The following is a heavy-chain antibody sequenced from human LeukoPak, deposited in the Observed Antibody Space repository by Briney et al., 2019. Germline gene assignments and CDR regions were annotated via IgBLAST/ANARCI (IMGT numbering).Heavy chain of an antibody. Sequence: ASVKVSCKASGYTFTSYDINWVRQATGQGLEWMGWMNPNSGNTGYAQKFQGRVTMTRNTSISTAYMELSSLRSEDTAVYYCARGVYYDYVWGSYRTFDYWGQGTLVTVSS. V-gene: IGHV1-8*01. CDR3: ARGVYYDYVWGSYRTFDY. J-gene: IGHJ4*02. D-gene: IGHD3-16*02. CDR2: MNPNSGNT. CDR1: GYTFTSYD.